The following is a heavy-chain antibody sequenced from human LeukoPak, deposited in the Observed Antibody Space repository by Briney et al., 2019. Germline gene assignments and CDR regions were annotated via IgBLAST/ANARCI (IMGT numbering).Heavy chain of an antibody. CDR1: GFTFSSYA. J-gene: IGHJ4*02. Sequence: GGSLRLSCAASGFTFSSYAMSWVRQAPGKGLEWVSAISGSGGSTYYAGSVKGRFTISRDNSKNTLYLQMNSLRAEDTAVYYCAKDYVEYDFWSGYYPQFDYWGQGTLVTVSS. V-gene: IGHV3-23*01. D-gene: IGHD3-3*01. CDR3: AKDYVEYDFWSGYYPQFDY. CDR2: ISGSGGST.